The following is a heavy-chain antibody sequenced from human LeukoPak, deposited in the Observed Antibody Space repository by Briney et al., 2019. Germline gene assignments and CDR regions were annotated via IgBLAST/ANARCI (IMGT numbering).Heavy chain of an antibody. V-gene: IGHV3-7*01. Sequence: PGGSLRLSCAASGFTFSSYWMSWVRQAPGKGLEWVANIKQDGSEKYYVDSVKGRFTISRDNAKNSLYLQMNSLRGEDTAVYYCARDLSTPLGGYYMSGFDYWGQGTLVTVSS. CDR3: ARDLSTPLGGYYMSGFDY. CDR1: GFTFSSYW. D-gene: IGHD3-3*01. CDR2: IKQDGSEK. J-gene: IGHJ4*02.